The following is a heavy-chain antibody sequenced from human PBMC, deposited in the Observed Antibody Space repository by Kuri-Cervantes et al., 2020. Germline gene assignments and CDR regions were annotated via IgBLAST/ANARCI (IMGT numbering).Heavy chain of an antibody. CDR3: ARAITRNDAFDI. V-gene: IGHV3-48*01. CDR2: ISSSSTI. CDR1: GFTFSSYS. Sequence: GESLKISCAASGFTFSSYSMNWVRQAPGKGLEWVSYISSSSTIYYADSVKGRFTISRDNAKNSLYLQMNSLRAEDTAVYYCARAITRNDAFDIWGQGTMVTVSS. J-gene: IGHJ3*02.